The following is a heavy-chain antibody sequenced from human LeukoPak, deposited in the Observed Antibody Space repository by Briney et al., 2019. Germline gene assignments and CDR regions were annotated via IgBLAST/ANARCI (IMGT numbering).Heavy chain of an antibody. CDR2: IIPIFGTA. D-gene: IGHD3-10*01. CDR3: ARDRRQSKLLWFGETAGDYYYYMDV. V-gene: IGHV1-69*06. J-gene: IGHJ6*03. Sequence: ASVRVSCKASGGTFSSYAISWVRQAPGQGLEWMGGIIPIFGTANYAQKFQGRVTITADKSTSTAYMELSSLRSEDTAVYYCARDRRQSKLLWFGETAGDYYYYMDVWGKGTTVTISS. CDR1: GGTFSSYA.